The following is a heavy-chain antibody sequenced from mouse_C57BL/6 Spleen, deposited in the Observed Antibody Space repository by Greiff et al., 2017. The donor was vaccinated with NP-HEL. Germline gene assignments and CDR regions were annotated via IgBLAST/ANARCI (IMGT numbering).Heavy chain of an antibody. J-gene: IGHJ2*01. Sequence: QVQLKQPGAELVKPGASVKLSCKASGYTFTSYWMHWVKQRPGQGLEWIGMIHPNSGSTNYNEKFKSKATLTVDKSSSTAYMQLSSLTSEDSAVYYCARSRTGYYFDYWGQGTTLTVSS. CDR2: IHPNSGST. CDR3: ARSRTGYYFDY. V-gene: IGHV1-64*01. D-gene: IGHD4-1*01. CDR1: GYTFTSYW.